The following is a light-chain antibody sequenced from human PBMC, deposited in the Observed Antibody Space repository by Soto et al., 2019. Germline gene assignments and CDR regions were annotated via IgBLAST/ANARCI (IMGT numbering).Light chain of an antibody. CDR1: SRDVGGYNS. CDR3: SSYTTGGSYV. J-gene: IGLJ1*01. V-gene: IGLV2-14*01. Sequence: QSALTQPASVSGSPGLSIAISCTGTSRDVGGYNSVSWYQQQPGKVTNLMIYDVSNRPSGVSNRFSGSNAGNTASLTISGLHAEDEGYYYCSSYTTGGSYVFGTGTKLTVL. CDR2: DVS.